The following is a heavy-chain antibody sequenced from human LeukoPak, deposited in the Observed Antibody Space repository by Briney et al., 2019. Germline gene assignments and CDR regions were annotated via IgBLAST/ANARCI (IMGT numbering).Heavy chain of an antibody. D-gene: IGHD3-10*01. Sequence: GGSLRLSCADSGFSFSSYRMNWVRQAPGKGLEWVSYISSSSSSIYYADSVKRRFTISRDNAKNSLYLQMNSLRAEDTAVYYCARVGFGEVDWFDPWGQGTLVTVSS. V-gene: IGHV3-48*04. CDR2: ISSSSSSI. CDR1: GFSFSSYR. J-gene: IGHJ5*02. CDR3: ARVGFGEVDWFDP.